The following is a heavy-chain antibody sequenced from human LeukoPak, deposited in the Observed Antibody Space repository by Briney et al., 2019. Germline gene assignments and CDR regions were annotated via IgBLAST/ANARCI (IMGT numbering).Heavy chain of an antibody. D-gene: IGHD3-16*02. CDR1: GFTFSDYY. J-gene: IGHJ4*02. V-gene: IGHV3-11*01. Sequence: GGSLRLSCAASGFTFSDYYMSWIRQAPGKGLEWVSYISSSGSTIYYADSVKGRFTISTDNAKNSLYLQMNSLRAEDTAVYYCASLDARATLAFLVMNSLEPNDYWGQGTLVTVSS. CDR2: ISSSGSTI. CDR3: ASLDARATLAFLVMNSLEPNDY.